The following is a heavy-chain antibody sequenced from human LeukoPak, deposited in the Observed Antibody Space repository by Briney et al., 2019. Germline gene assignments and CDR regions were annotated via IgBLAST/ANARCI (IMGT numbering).Heavy chain of an antibody. D-gene: IGHD1/OR15-1a*01. CDR3: AGEDPTTAAAEGVFVS. Sequence: GGSLRLSCAASGFTFSSYWMHWVRQAPGKGLVWVSRINSDGSSTSDADSVKGRFTISRDNAKNTLYLQMNSLRPEDTAVYYCAGEDPTTAAAEGVFVSGGRGPLAT. CDR2: INSDGSST. J-gene: IGHJ2*01. CDR1: GFTFSSYW. V-gene: IGHV3-74*01.